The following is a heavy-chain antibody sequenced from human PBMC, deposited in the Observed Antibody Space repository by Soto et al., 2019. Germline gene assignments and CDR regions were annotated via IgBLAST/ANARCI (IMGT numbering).Heavy chain of an antibody. J-gene: IGHJ4*02. CDR3: ARVKGYYYGSGSYFDQNYFDY. CDR1: GYTFTGYY. D-gene: IGHD3-10*01. Sequence: GASVKVSCKASGYTFTGYYMHWVRQAPGQGLEWMGWINPNSGGTNYAQKFQGWVTMTRDTSISTAYMELSRLRSDDTAVYYCARVKGYYYGSGSYFDQNYFDYWGQGTLVTVSS. CDR2: INPNSGGT. V-gene: IGHV1-2*04.